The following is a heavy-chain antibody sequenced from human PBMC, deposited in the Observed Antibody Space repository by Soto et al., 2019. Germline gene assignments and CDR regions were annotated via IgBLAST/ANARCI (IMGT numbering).Heavy chain of an antibody. CDR3: AKGSSDSRPYYFDY. V-gene: IGHV3-23*01. CDR2: INGNGGST. Sequence: EVQLLESGGGLVQPGGSLRLSFAASGFTFGTPVMSWVRQAPGKGLEWVSAINGNGGSTYYADSVKGRCTTSIDNSKTTLYLQMNSLRADDTAVYYCAKGSSDSRPYYFDYWGQGSLVTVSS. J-gene: IGHJ4*02. D-gene: IGHD6-19*01. CDR1: GFTFGTPV.